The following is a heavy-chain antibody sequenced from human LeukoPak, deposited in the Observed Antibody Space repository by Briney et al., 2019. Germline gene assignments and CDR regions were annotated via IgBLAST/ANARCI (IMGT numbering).Heavy chain of an antibody. D-gene: IGHD2-2*01. Sequence: GGPLRLSCAASGFNFSSYSMNWVRQAPGKGLEWISYIGISSGNTKYADSVKGRFTISGDKAKNSVYLQMNSLRVEDTAVYYWARETKYAFDNWGQGTLVTVSS. CDR1: GFNFSSYS. CDR3: ARETKYAFDN. CDR2: IGISSGNT. V-gene: IGHV3-48*01. J-gene: IGHJ4*02.